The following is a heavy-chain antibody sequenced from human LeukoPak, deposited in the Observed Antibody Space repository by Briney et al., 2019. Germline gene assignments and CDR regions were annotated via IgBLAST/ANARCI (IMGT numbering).Heavy chain of an antibody. CDR3: ARGRIGATSFDY. Sequence: GGSLRLSCAASGFTFSSYGMHWVRQAPGKGLEWVAVISYDGSNKYYADSVKGRFTISRDNAKNSLYLQMNSLRAEDTAVYYCARGRIGATSFDYWGQGTLVTVSS. D-gene: IGHD3-16*01. V-gene: IGHV3-30*03. CDR1: GFTFSSYG. J-gene: IGHJ4*02. CDR2: ISYDGSNK.